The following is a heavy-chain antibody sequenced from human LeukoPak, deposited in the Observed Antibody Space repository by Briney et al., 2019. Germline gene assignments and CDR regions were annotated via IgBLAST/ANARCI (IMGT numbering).Heavy chain of an antibody. CDR2: IIPIFGTA. J-gene: IGHJ4*02. CDR3: AIAYCGGDCLPFDY. Sequence: ASVMVSCKASGGTFSSYAISWVRQAPGQGLEWMGGIIPIFGTANYAQRFQGRVTITADESTSTAYMELSSLRSEDTAVYYCAIAYCGGDCLPFDYWGQGTLVTVSS. D-gene: IGHD2-21*02. V-gene: IGHV1-69*13. CDR1: GGTFSSYA.